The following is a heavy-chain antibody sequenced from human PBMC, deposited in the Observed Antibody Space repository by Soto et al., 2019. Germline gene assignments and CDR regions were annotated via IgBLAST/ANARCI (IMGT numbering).Heavy chain of an antibody. CDR3: AGTWRYRSSYYYYGMDV. CDR1: GGSISSGGYY. J-gene: IGHJ6*02. V-gene: IGHV4-31*03. D-gene: IGHD6-13*01. CDR2: IYYSGST. Sequence: QVQLQESGPGLVKPSQTLSLTCTVSGGSISSGGYYWSWIRQHPGKGLEWFGYIYYSGSTYYNPSLKSRVTISVDTSKNQFSLKLSSVTAADTAVYYCAGTWRYRSSYYYYGMDVWGQGTTVTVSS.